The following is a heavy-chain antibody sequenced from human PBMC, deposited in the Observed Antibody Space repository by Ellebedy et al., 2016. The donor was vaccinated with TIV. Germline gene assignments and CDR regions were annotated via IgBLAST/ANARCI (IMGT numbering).Heavy chain of an antibody. CDR2: ISAYNGNT. Sequence: AASVQVSCKASGYTFTSYYISWVRQAPGQGLEWMGWISAYNGNTNYAQKLQGRVTMTTDTSTSTAYMELRSLRSDDTAVYYCARSSSSWVLGFDYWGQGTLVTVSS. D-gene: IGHD6-13*01. V-gene: IGHV1-18*01. CDR3: ARSSSSWVLGFDY. J-gene: IGHJ4*02. CDR1: GYTFTSYY.